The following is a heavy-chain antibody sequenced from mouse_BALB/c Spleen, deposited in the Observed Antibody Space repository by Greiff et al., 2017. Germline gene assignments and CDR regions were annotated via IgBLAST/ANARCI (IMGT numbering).Heavy chain of an antibody. CDR3: AKNSDGYLYYYAMDY. CDR1: GFSLTSYG. J-gene: IGHJ4*01. CDR2: IWRGGST. Sequence: VQLQQSGPSLVQPSQSLSITCTVSGFSLTSYGVHWVRQSPGKGLEWLGVIWRGGSTDYNAAFMSRLSITKDNSKSQVFFKMNSLQADDTAIYYCAKNSDGYLYYYAMDYWGQGTSVTVSS. V-gene: IGHV2-5-1*01. D-gene: IGHD2-3*01.